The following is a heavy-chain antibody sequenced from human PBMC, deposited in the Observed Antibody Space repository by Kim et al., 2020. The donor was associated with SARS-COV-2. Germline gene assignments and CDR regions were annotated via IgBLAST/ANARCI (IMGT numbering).Heavy chain of an antibody. D-gene: IGHD2-2*01. V-gene: IGHV3-49*04. Sequence: GGSLRLSCISSGFTFREFPMAWVRQAPGKGLEWIGFIRSTIYGGTTEYAASVRGRFIISRDDSKNIAHLQMNSLKTEDTGVYYCVRVDCSSNRCYGEDYRNYHGMDVWGTGTTVIVSS. J-gene: IGHJ6*04. CDR1: GFTFREFP. CDR2: IRSTIYGGTT. CDR3: VRVDCSSNRCYGEDYRNYHGMDV.